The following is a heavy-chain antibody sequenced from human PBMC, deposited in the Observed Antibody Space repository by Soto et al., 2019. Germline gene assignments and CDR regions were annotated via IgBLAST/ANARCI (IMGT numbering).Heavy chain of an antibody. D-gene: IGHD3-22*01. CDR2: IIPIFGTA. V-gene: IGHV1-69*12. J-gene: IGHJ4*02. CDR3: ESYYYDSSGYYNGGY. CDR1: GGTFSSYA. Sequence: QVQLVQSGAEVTKPGSSVKVSCKASGGTFSSYAISWVRQAPGQGLEWMGGIIPIFGTANYAQKFQGRVKITADESTSTAYMELSSLRSEDTAVYYCESYYYDSSGYYNGGYWGQGTLVTVSS.